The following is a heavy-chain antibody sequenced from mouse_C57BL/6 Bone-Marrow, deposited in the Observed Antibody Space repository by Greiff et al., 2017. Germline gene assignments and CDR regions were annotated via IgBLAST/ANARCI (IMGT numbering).Heavy chain of an antibody. J-gene: IGHJ2*01. D-gene: IGHD1-1*01. CDR3: TRRPITTVVGDYFDY. Sequence: QVHVKQSGAELVRPGASVTLSCKASGYTFTDYEMHWVKQTPVHGLEWIGAIDPETGGTAYNQKFKGKAILTADKSSSTAYMELRSLTSEDSAVYYCTRRPITTVVGDYFDYWGQGTTLTVSS. CDR2: IDPETGGT. CDR1: GYTFTDYE. V-gene: IGHV1-15*01.